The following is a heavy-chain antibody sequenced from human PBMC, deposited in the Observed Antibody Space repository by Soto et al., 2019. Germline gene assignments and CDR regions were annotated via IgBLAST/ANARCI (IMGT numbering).Heavy chain of an antibody. CDR2: IWYDGSNK. V-gene: IGHV3-33*08. J-gene: IGHJ4*02. CDR1: GFTFSSYA. Sequence: GGSLRLSCAASGFTFSSYAMSWVRQAPGKGLEWVAVIWYDGSNKYYADSVKGRFTISRDNSKNTLYLQMNSLRAEDTAVYYCARDSGVLRYFDWLVDYWGQGTLVTVSS. CDR3: ARDSGVLRYFDWLVDY. D-gene: IGHD3-9*01.